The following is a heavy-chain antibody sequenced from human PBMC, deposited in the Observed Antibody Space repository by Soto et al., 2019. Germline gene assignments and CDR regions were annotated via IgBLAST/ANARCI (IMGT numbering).Heavy chain of an antibody. CDR3: AKDLYARLGMAFDI. J-gene: IGHJ3*02. V-gene: IGHV3-23*01. D-gene: IGHD2-8*01. Sequence: SLRLSCAASGFTFSSDSMSWVRQAPGKGLEWVSANSGSGGSTYYADSVKGRFTISRDNSKNTLYLQMNSLRAEDTAVYYCAKDLYARLGMAFDIWGQGTMVTVSS. CDR1: GFTFSSDS. CDR2: NSGSGGST.